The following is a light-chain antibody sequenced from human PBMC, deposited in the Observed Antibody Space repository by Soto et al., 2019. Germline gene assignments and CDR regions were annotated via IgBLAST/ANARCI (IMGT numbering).Light chain of an antibody. CDR3: QQYGSSPIT. V-gene: IGKV3-20*01. Sequence: IELTQSPCSLSLSQGERATLSCRASQGISSSYLAWYQQKPGQAPRLLIYGASSRATGVPDRISGSGSGTDFTLTISRLEPEDFAVYYCQQYGSSPITFGQGTKVEIK. CDR1: QGISSSY. J-gene: IGKJ5*01. CDR2: GAS.